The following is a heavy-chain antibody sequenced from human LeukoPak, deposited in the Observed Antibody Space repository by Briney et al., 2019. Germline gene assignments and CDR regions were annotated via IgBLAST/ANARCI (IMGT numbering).Heavy chain of an antibody. CDR3: AREHHPSASKYDFWSGYGAYYFDY. J-gene: IGHJ4*02. D-gene: IGHD3-3*01. Sequence: GGSLRLSCAASGFTFSSNYMSWVRQAPGKGLEWISVIYSGGSTYYADSVKDRFTISRDNSKNTLYLQMNSLRAEDTAVYYCAREHHPSASKYDFWSGYGAYYFDYWGQGTLVTVSS. V-gene: IGHV3-53*01. CDR2: IYSGGST. CDR1: GFTFSSNY.